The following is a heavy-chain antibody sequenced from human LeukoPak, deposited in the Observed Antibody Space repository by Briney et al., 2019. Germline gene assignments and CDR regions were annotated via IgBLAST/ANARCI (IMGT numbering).Heavy chain of an antibody. CDR1: GFTFSSYA. CDR2: ISYDGSNK. V-gene: IGHV3-30-3*01. D-gene: IGHD3-22*01. CDR3: ARGEYYYDSSGPGY. J-gene: IGHJ4*02. Sequence: GGSLRLSCAASGFTFSSYAMHWVRQAPGKGLEWVAVISYDGSNKYYADSVKGRFTISRDNSKNTLYLQMNSLRAEDTAVYYCARGEYYYDSSGPGYWGQGTLVTVSS.